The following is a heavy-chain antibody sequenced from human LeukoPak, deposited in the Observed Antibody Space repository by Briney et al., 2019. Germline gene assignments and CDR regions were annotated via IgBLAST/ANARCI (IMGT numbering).Heavy chain of an antibody. V-gene: IGHV3-48*01. CDR3: ARGGGLDPFDY. CDR1: GFTFSSYG. Sequence: GGSLRLSCAASGFTFSSYGMNWVRQAPGKGLEWVSYISSSSSTIYYADSVKGRFTISRDNAKNSLYLQMNSLRAEDTAVYYCARGGGLDPFDYWGQGTLVTVSS. D-gene: IGHD6-19*01. J-gene: IGHJ4*02. CDR2: ISSSSSTI.